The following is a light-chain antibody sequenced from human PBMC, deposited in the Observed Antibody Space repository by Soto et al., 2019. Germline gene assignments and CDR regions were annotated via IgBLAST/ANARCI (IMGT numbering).Light chain of an antibody. J-gene: IGKJ4*01. CDR3: QQYDNLPLT. Sequence: DIQMTQSPSSLSASVGDRVTITCQASQDISNYLNWYQQKPGKAPKLLIYDASNLETGVPSRFSGSGSGTDFTFTISCLQPEDIATYYCQQYDNLPLTFGGGTKVGIK. CDR1: QDISNY. CDR2: DAS. V-gene: IGKV1-33*01.